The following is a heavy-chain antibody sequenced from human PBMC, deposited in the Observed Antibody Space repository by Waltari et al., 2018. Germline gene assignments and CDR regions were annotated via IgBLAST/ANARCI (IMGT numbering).Heavy chain of an antibody. CDR3: ARAEGGNSVYGMDV. D-gene: IGHD1-26*01. J-gene: IGHJ6*02. Sequence: EVQLVESGGGLVQPGGSLRLSCAASGFTFSSYWMHWVRQAPGKGLVWVSRINSDGSSTSHADSVKGRFTISRDNAKNTLYLQMNSLRAEDTAVYYCARAEGGNSVYGMDVWGQGTTVTVSS. CDR1: GFTFSSYW. V-gene: IGHV3-74*01. CDR2: INSDGSST.